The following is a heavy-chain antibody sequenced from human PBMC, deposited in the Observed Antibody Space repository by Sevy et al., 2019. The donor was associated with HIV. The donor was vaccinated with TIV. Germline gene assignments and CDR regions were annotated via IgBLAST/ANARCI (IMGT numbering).Heavy chain of an antibody. CDR1: GFTFTDYW. Sequence: GGSLRLSCAASGFTFTDYWMSWVRQTPGKGLEWVATIKQDESEKYYVDSVKGRFAISRDNDKNSGSLQMNGLRVEDAALYYCARGVGGFNWTPYYFDSWGQGTLVTVSS. CDR3: ARGVGGFNWTPYYFDS. V-gene: IGHV3-7*01. D-gene: IGHD6-19*01. CDR2: IKQDESEK. J-gene: IGHJ4*02.